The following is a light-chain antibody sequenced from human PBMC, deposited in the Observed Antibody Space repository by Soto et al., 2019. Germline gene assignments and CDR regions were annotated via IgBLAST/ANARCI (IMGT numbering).Light chain of an antibody. CDR3: CSYTRSGTLI. J-gene: IGLJ1*01. CDR2: DVS. Sequence: QSVLTQPAPVSGPPGQSITISCVGTSGDIGDYNYVSWYQQHPGKVPKVIIYDVSNRPSGVSYRFSGTKSGNTASLTVSGLQAEDEADYYCCSYTRSGTLIFGTGTKVTVL. CDR1: SGDIGDYNY. V-gene: IGLV2-14*01.